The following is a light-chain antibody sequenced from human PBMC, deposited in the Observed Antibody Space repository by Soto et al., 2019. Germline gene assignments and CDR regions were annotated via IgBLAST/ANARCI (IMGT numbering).Light chain of an antibody. CDR2: HAS. CDR3: QQYGSSIT. J-gene: IGKJ4*01. CDR1: HTVNSSY. Sequence: ESVLTQAPGTLCFSPGEGATLSFRATHTVNSSYLAWYQRKPGQAPRLLIYHASSRATGIPDRFSGSGSWADFTLTISRLEPEDFAVYYCQQYGSSITLGGGTKVDI. V-gene: IGKV3-20*01.